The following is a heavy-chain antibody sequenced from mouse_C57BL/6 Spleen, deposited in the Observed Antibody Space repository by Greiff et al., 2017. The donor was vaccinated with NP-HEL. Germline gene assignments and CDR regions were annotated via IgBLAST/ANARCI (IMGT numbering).Heavy chain of an antibody. CDR3: ARDAYDYFDY. V-gene: IGHV5-17*01. CDR1: GFTFSDYG. CDR2: ISSGSSTI. J-gene: IGHJ2*01. D-gene: IGHD2-12*01. Sequence: EVKLMESGGGLVKPGGSLKLSCAASGFTFSDYGMHWVRQAPEKGLEWVAYISSGSSTIYYADTVKGRFTISRDNAKNTLFLQMTSLRSEDTAMYYCARDAYDYFDYWGQGTTLTVSS.